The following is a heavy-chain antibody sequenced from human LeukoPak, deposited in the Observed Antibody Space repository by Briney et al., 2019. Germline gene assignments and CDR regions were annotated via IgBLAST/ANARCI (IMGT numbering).Heavy chain of an antibody. D-gene: IGHD3-3*01. CDR2: IYTSGST. J-gene: IGHJ6*03. CDR3: SREGRDFWSAPKRLDYMDV. V-gene: IGHV4-61*02. CDR1: GGSISSSSYY. Sequence: SETLSLTCTVSGGSISSSSYYWSWIRQPAGKGLEWIGRIYTSGSTNYNPSLKSRVTISVDTSKNQFSLKLSSVTAADTAVYYCSREGRDFWSAPKRLDYMDVWGKGTTVTVSS.